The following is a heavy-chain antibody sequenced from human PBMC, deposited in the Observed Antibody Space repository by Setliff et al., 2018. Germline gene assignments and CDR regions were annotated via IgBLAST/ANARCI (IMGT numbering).Heavy chain of an antibody. V-gene: IGHV3-53*01. CDR2: IYSGGST. CDR3: AKAIAPIVVVPAAMLEAY. CDR1: GFTVSSNY. Sequence: GGSLRLSCAASGFTVSSNYMSWVRQAPGKGLDWVSVIYSGGSTYYADSVKGRFTISRDNSKNTLYLQMNSLRAEDTAVYYCAKAIAPIVVVPAAMLEAYWGQGTLVTVS. J-gene: IGHJ4*02. D-gene: IGHD2-2*01.